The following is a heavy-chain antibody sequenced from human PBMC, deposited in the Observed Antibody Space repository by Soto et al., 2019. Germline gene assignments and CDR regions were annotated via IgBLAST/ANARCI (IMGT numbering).Heavy chain of an antibody. CDR2: ISPGGGTT. Sequence: VQLVQSGAEVKKPGASVKISCKASGYTFTTNFIHWIRQAPGQGLEWVGIISPGGGTTVYAQKFQGIVTMTRDTSTSTVYMELRSLRSEDTAVFYCARAHYDSDAFDFWGQGTMVIVSS. J-gene: IGHJ3*01. V-gene: IGHV1-46*03. CDR1: GYTFTTNF. D-gene: IGHD3-22*01. CDR3: ARAHYDSDAFDF.